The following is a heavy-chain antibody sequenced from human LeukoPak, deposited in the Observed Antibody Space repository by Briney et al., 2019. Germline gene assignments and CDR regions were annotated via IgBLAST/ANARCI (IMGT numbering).Heavy chain of an antibody. CDR1: GYSFPSYW. V-gene: IGHV5-51*01. CDR2: IYPGDSDT. J-gene: IGHJ4*02. Sequence: PGESLKISCKGSGYSFPSYWIGWVRQMPGKGLEWKGIIYPGDSDTRKSPSLQGQVTISVDKSISTAYLQWSSLKASDTAMYYCARRLSLTRDGYNHFDYWGQGTLVTVSS. D-gene: IGHD5-24*01. CDR3: ARRLSLTRDGYNHFDY.